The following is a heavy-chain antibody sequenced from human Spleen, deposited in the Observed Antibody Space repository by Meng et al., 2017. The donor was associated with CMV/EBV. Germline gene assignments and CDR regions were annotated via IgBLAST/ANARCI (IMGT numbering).Heavy chain of an antibody. CDR2: ISSSGSTI. CDR1: GFTFSSYE. D-gene: IGHD5-24*01. CDR3: AKDRTGDGFNSY. Sequence: GESLKISCAASGFTFSSYEMNWVRQAPGKGLEWVSYISSSGSTIYYADSVKGRFTISRDNSKNTLYLQMNSLRAEDTAIYYCAKDRTGDGFNSYWGQGTLVTVS. J-gene: IGHJ4*02. V-gene: IGHV3-48*03.